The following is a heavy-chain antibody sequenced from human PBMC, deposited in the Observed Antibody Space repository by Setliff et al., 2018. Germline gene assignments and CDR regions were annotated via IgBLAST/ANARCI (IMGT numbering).Heavy chain of an antibody. D-gene: IGHD3-22*01. CDR2: INPSGGST. V-gene: IGHV1-46*01. Sequence: ASVKVSCKASGYTFTSYYMHWVRQAPGQGLEWMGIINPSGGSTSYAQKFQGRVTMTRDTSTSTVYMELSSLRSEDTAVYYCAKDRGYYDSSGSSGWFDYWGQGTLVTVSS. J-gene: IGHJ4*02. CDR1: GYTFTSYY. CDR3: AKDRGYYDSSGSSGWFDY.